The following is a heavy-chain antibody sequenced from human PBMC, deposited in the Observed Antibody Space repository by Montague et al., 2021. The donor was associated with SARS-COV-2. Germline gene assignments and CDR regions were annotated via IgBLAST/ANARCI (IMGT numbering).Heavy chain of an antibody. CDR1: GGSISSYY. V-gene: IGHV4-59*01. Sequence: SETLSLTCTVSGGSISSYYWSWIRQPPGEGLEWIGYIYYSGSTNYNSSLKSRVTISVDTSKNQFSLKLSSVTAADTAVYYCARRSLGYCSGGSCYSAFDPWGQGTLVTVSS. CDR3: ARRSLGYCSGGSCYSAFDP. J-gene: IGHJ5*02. CDR2: IYYSGST. D-gene: IGHD2-15*01.